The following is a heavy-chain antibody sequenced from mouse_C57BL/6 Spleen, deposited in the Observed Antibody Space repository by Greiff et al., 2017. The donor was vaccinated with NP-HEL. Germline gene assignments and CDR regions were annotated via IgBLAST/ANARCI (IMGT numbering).Heavy chain of an antibody. J-gene: IGHJ4*01. Sequence: QVQLQQSGPELVKPGASVKISCKASGYSFTSYYIHWVKQRPGQGLEWIGWIYPGSGNTKYNEKFKGKATLTADTSSSTAYMQLSSLTSEDSAVYYCARGSVYYDYDNYAMDYWGQGTSVTVSS. CDR1: GYSFTSYY. V-gene: IGHV1-66*01. CDR2: IYPGSGNT. CDR3: ARGSVYYDYDNYAMDY. D-gene: IGHD2-4*01.